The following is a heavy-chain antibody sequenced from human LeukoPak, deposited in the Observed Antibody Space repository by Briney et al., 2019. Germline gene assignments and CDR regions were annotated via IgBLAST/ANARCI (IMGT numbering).Heavy chain of an antibody. CDR1: GFTFSTYA. CDR3: ARTTEGGYSYGYFYYYYMDV. CDR2: IYSGGST. Sequence: GGSLRLSCGASGFTFSTYAMSWVRQAPGKGLEWVSLIYSGGSTYYADSVKGRFTISRDNSKNTLYLQMNSLRAEDTAVYYCARTTEGGYSYGYFYYYYMDVWGKGTTVTISS. J-gene: IGHJ6*03. D-gene: IGHD5-18*01. V-gene: IGHV3-66*01.